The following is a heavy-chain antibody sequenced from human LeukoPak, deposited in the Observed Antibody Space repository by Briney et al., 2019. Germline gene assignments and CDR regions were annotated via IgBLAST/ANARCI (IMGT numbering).Heavy chain of an antibody. J-gene: IGHJ3*02. CDR2: INPSGGST. D-gene: IGHD1-26*01. V-gene: IGHV1-46*01. CDR1: GYTFTTYY. CDR3: ARVMDSGSFGAAFDI. Sequence: GASVKVSCKASGYTFTTYYMQWVRQAPGQGPEWTGIINPSGGSTSYAQKFQGRVTMTRDTSTSTVYMELSSLRSEDTAVYHCARVMDSGSFGAAFDIWGQGTMVTVSS.